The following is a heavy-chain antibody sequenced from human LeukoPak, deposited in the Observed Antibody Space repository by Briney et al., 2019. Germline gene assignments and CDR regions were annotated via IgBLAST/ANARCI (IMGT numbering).Heavy chain of an antibody. J-gene: IGHJ4*02. CDR1: GFTVSSNY. Sequence: PGGSLRLSCAASGFTVSSNYMSWVRQAPGKGLEWVSVICSGGSTYYADSVKGRFTISRDNSKNTLYLQMNSLRAEDTAVYYCARGVNELPADYWGQGTLVTVSS. D-gene: IGHD1-1*01. CDR2: ICSGGST. V-gene: IGHV3-53*01. CDR3: ARGVNELPADY.